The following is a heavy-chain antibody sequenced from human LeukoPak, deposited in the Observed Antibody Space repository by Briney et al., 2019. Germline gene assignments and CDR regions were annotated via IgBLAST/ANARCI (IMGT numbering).Heavy chain of an antibody. CDR2: IKQDGSET. CDR3: ARDGLFWYVY. V-gene: IGHV3-7*01. CDR1: GSTFSSYW. Sequence: PGGSLRLSCAASGSTFSSYWMTWVRQAPGKGLEWVANIKQDGSETYYVDSVKGRFTISRDNAKNSLYLQMNSLRAEDTAVYYCARDGLFWYVYWGQGTLVTVSS. J-gene: IGHJ4*02. D-gene: IGHD2-8*02.